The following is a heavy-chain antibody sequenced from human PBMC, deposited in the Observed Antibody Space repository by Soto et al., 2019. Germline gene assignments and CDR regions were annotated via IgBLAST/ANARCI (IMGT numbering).Heavy chain of an antibody. CDR1: GWSFSGYY. CDR3: AIDGYCSGGSCYHYYYYMDV. V-gene: IGHV4-34*01. J-gene: IGHJ6*03. D-gene: IGHD2-15*01. CDR2: INHSGST. Sequence: SETLSLTCAVYGWSFSGYYWSWIRQPPGKGLEWIGEINHSGSTNYNPSLKSRVTISVDTSKNQFSLKLSSVTAADTAVYYCAIDGYCSGGSCYHYYYYMDVWGKGTTVTVSS.